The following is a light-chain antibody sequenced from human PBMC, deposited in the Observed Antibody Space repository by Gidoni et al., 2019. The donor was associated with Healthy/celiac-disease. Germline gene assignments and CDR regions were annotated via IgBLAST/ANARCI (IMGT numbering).Light chain of an antibody. J-gene: IGLJ2*01. Sequence: SSELTQDPAVSVALGQTVRITCQGDSLRSYYASWYPQKPGQAPVLVIYGKNNRPSGIPDRFSVSSSGNTASLTITGAQAEDEADYYCNSRDSSGNHLVFGGGTKLTVL. CDR1: SLRSYY. V-gene: IGLV3-19*01. CDR3: NSRDSSGNHLV. CDR2: GKN.